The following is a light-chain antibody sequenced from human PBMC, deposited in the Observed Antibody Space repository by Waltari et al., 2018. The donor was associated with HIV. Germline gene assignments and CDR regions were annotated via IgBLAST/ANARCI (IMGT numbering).Light chain of an antibody. V-gene: IGKV3-15*01. CDR1: QNVGMN. CDR3: QQYNDWPLA. CDR2: CAS. Sequence: EAVMTQSPVTLSVSPGERATLSCRASQNVGMNVAWYQQSPGRAPRLLIYCASTRATGVPVRFSAAGSGTEFTLTINSLQSADFSVYFCQQYNDWPLAFGGGTTV. J-gene: IGKJ4*01.